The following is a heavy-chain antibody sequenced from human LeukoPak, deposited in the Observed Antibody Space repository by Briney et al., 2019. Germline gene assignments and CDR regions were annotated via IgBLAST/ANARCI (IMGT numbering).Heavy chain of an antibody. CDR1: GGSISSYY. D-gene: IGHD1-26*01. CDR3: ARHASWDRVIRH. CDR2: IYYSGST. Sequence: PSETLSLTCTVSGGSISSYYWSWIRQPPGKGLEWIGYIYYSGSTNYNPSLKSRVTISVDTSKNQFSLKLSSVTAADTAVYYCARHASWDRVIRHWGQGTLVTVSS. V-gene: IGHV4-59*08. J-gene: IGHJ4*02.